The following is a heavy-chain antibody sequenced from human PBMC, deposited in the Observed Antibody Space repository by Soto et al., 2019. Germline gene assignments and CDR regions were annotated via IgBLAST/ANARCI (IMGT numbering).Heavy chain of an antibody. V-gene: IGHV3-23*01. CDR2: LGGSGGTT. CDR3: ANRPRARTFGYYFDY. D-gene: IGHD3-10*01. CDR1: GGPFSSYA. Sequence: TWVSMRLSWTAAGGPFSSYAMYWVRQAPGKGLEWVSTLGGSGGTTYYADSVRGGFSISRANYKNTLYLQMSRMRAEDTATYYCANRPRARTFGYYFDYWGQRTLVTVSS. J-gene: IGHJ4*02.